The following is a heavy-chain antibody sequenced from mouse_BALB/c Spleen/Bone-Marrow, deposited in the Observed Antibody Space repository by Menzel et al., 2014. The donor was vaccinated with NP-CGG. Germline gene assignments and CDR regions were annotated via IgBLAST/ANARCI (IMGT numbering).Heavy chain of an antibody. Sequence: EVQLQESGGGLVQPGGSLNLACVAPGFDFSRYWMSWARQAPGKGQEWIGEINPGSSTINYSPSLKDKFIISRDNAKNTLYPQMSKVRAEDTALYYCARLVDYGYHANWGQGTTLTVSS. CDR1: GFDFSRYW. J-gene: IGHJ2*01. D-gene: IGHD1-2*01. V-gene: IGHV4-2*02. CDR3: ARLVDYGYHAN. CDR2: INPGSSTI.